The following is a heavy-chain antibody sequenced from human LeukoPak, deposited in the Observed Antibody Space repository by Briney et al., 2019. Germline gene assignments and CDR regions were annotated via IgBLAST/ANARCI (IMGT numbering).Heavy chain of an antibody. J-gene: IGHJ4*02. CDR1: EFSIRLNY. CDR3: AKVPRGHYFDY. CDR2: VYSGGDK. D-gene: IGHD3-10*01. V-gene: IGHV3-53*01. Sequence: GGSLRLSCAASEFSIRLNYMTWVRQAPGKGLEWVSIVYSGGDKYYADSVKGRFTISRDNSMNTLYLQMNSLRAEDTAVYYCAKVPRGHYFDYWGQGTLVTVSS.